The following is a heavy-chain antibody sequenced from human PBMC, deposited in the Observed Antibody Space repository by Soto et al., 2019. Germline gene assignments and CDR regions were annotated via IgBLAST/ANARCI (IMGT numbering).Heavy chain of an antibody. CDR1: GFTFSSYW. Sequence: TGGSLRLSCAASGFTFSSYWMHWVRQAPGKGLVWVSRINSDGSSTSYADSVKGRFTISRDNAKNTLYLQMNSLRAEDTAVYYCARGGYGSGSYYNVNYYYYDMDVWGQGTTVTVSS. J-gene: IGHJ6*02. D-gene: IGHD3-10*01. CDR2: INSDGSST. V-gene: IGHV3-74*01. CDR3: ARGGYGSGSYYNVNYYYYDMDV.